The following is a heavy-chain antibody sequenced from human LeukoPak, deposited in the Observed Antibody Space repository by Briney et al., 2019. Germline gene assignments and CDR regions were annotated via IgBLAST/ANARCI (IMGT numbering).Heavy chain of an antibody. Sequence: ASVKVSCKASGYTFTDYYMHWVRQAPGQGLEWMGRIIPILGIANYAQKFQGRVTITADKSTSTAYMELSSLRSEDTAVYYCAINSRGGVIIYPPDYWGQGTLVTVSS. CDR2: IIPILGIA. J-gene: IGHJ4*02. D-gene: IGHD3-16*02. V-gene: IGHV1-69*02. CDR3: AINSRGGVIIYPPDY. CDR1: GYTFTDYY.